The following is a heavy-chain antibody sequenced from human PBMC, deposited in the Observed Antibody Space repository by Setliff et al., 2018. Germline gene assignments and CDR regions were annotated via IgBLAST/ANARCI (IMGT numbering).Heavy chain of an antibody. J-gene: IGHJ4*02. Sequence: SETLSLTCAVSGGSIRSSPWWSWVRQPPGKGLEWLGDIHHSGKTYYNPSLQSRLTMSIDKSKNHFSVNLRSGTAADTAVYYCASLNFDYWGQGMLVTVSS. CDR2: IHHSGKT. CDR1: GGSIRSSPW. V-gene: IGHV4-4*02. CDR3: ASLNFDY.